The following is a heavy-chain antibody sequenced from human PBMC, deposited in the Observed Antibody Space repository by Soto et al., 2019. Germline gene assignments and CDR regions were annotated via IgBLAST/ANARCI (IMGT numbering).Heavy chain of an antibody. J-gene: IGHJ4*02. CDR3: AREFGRGGY. Sequence: QVQLVESGGGVGQPGRSLRLSCAASGFTFSSYAMHWVRQAPGKGLEWVAIISYDKNNKYYADSVKGRFTISRDDSKNTLYLQMNSLRAEDTAVYYCAREFGRGGYWGQGTLVTVSS. CDR2: ISYDKNNK. CDR1: GFTFSSYA. V-gene: IGHV3-30-3*01. D-gene: IGHD3-10*01.